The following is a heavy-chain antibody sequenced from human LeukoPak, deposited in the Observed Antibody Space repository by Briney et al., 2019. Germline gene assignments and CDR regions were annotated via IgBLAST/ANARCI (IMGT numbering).Heavy chain of an antibody. Sequence: GGSLRLSCAASGFTFSSYSMNWVRQAPGKGLEWVSSISSSSSYIYYADSVKGRFTISRDNAKNSLYLQMNSLRAEDTAVYYCARDLATKYPFDYWGQGTPVTVSS. D-gene: IGHD2-2*02. V-gene: IGHV3-21*01. CDR1: GFTFSSYS. CDR3: ARDLATKYPFDY. J-gene: IGHJ4*02. CDR2: ISSSSSYI.